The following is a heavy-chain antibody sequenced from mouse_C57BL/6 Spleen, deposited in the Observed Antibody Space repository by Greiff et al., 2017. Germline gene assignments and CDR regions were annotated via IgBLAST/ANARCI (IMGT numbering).Heavy chain of an antibody. D-gene: IGHD1-1*01. Sequence: QQSCKASGYTFTSHWLHWVKQRPGHGLEWIGEIDPSDSYTNSNQKFKGKSTLTVDKSSSTAYMQLSSLTSEDSAVYYCARGNYEGYFDYWGQGTTLTVSS. CDR1: GYTFTSHW. CDR3: ARGNYEGYFDY. CDR2: IDPSDSYT. V-gene: IGHV1-69*01. J-gene: IGHJ2*01.